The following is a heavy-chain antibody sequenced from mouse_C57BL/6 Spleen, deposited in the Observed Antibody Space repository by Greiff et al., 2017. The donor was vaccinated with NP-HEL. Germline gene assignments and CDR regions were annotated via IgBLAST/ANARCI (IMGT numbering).Heavy chain of an antibody. CDR3: TYEPYYAMDY. D-gene: IGHD2-3*01. V-gene: IGHV1-15*01. CDR1: GYTFTDYE. J-gene: IGHJ4*01. Sequence: QVQLQQSGAELVRPGASVTLSCKASGYTFTDYEMHWVKQTPVHGLEWIGAIDPETGGTAYNQKFKGKAILTADKSSSTAYMEIRSLTSEDSAFYYCTYEPYYAMDYWGQGTSVTVSS. CDR2: IDPETGGT.